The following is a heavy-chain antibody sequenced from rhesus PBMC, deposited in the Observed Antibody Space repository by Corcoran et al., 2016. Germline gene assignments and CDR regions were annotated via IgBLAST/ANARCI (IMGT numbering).Heavy chain of an antibody. D-gene: IGHD3-34*01. Sequence: QVQLQESGPGLVKPSETLSLTCAVSGYSLSSGYGWSWIRQPPGKGLEWMEYRGGSHVRLNYNPSLMRRVTMSKDTAENQFSLKLSSVTAADTAVYYGARGDWGDPFDDWGQGVLVTVSS. CDR2: RGGSHVRL. CDR1: GYSLSSGYG. CDR3: ARGDWGDPFDD. J-gene: IGHJ4*01. V-gene: IGHV4-127*01.